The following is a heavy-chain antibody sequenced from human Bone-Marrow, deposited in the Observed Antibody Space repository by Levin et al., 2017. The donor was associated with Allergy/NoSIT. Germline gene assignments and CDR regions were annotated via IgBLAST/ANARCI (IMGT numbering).Heavy chain of an antibody. J-gene: IGHJ4*02. D-gene: IGHD3-3*01. CDR1: GFTFDSYA. Sequence: GGSLRLSCAASGFTFDSYAMHWVRQAPGKGLEWVAVISGGGTDEYYADSVKGRFAISRDKSQNTLSLQMNSLKVADTAVYFCARGRTTIFGVLTDWGQGTLVTVSS. CDR3: ARGRTTIFGVLTD. CDR2: ISGGGTDE. V-gene: IGHV3-30*03.